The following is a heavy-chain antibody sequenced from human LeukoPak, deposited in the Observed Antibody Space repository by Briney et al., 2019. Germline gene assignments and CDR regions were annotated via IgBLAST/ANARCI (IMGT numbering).Heavy chain of an antibody. J-gene: IGHJ6*02. CDR3: ARAGGSRYYFAMDV. V-gene: IGHV3-48*04. D-gene: IGHD2-2*01. Sequence: GGSLRLSCAASGFTFSSYSMNWVSQAPGKGLEWVSSISSSSSTIYYADSVKGRFTISRDNAKNSLYLQMNSLRAEDTAFYFCARAGGSRYYFAMDVWGQGTTVTVSS. CDR1: GFTFSSYS. CDR2: ISSSSSTI.